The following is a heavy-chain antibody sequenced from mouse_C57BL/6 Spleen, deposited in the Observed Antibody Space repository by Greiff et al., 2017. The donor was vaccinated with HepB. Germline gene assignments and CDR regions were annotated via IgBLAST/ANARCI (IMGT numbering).Heavy chain of an antibody. CDR3: ARWPLKSRAMDY. Sequence: QVQLKQPGAELVMPGASVKLSCKASGYTFTSYWMHWVKQRPGQGLEWIGEIDPSDSYTNYNQKFKGKSTLTVDKSSSTAYMQLSSLTSEDSAVYYCARWPLKSRAMDYWGQGTSVTVSS. V-gene: IGHV1-69*01. J-gene: IGHJ4*01. CDR2: IDPSDSYT. CDR1: GYTFTSYW.